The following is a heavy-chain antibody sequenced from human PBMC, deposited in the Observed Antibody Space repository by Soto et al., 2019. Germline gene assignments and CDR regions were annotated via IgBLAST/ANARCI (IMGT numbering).Heavy chain of an antibody. CDR2: ISSSSSYI. Sequence: WWSLRLSCSASVFTFSSYSMNWVRQAPGKGLEWVSSISSSSSYIYYADSVKGRFTISRDNAKNSLYLQMNSLRAEDTAVYYCARANDIVVVTAPYYYYYGMDVWGQGTTVTVSS. CDR3: ARANDIVVVTAPYYYYYGMDV. V-gene: IGHV3-21*01. CDR1: VFTFSSYS. D-gene: IGHD2-21*02. J-gene: IGHJ6*02.